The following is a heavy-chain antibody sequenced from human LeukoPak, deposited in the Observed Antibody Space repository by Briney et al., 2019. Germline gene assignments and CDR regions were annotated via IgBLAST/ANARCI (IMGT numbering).Heavy chain of an antibody. J-gene: IGHJ3*02. CDR1: GFTFSSYA. D-gene: IGHD4-17*01. Sequence: AGSLRLSCAASGFTFSSYAMHWVRQAPGKGLEWVAVIWYDGSNKYYVDSVKGRFTIARDNSKNTLSLQMHSLRAEDTAVYDCARVNYDYGAYVGAFDIWGQGTMVTVSS. CDR3: ARVNYDYGAYVGAFDI. V-gene: IGHV3-33*01. CDR2: IWYDGSNK.